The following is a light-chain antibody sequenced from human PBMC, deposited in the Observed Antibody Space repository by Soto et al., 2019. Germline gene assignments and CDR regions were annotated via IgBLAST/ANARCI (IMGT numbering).Light chain of an antibody. V-gene: IGKV3-11*01. CDR3: QQRSNWPPIT. Sequence: EIVLTQSPATLSLSPGERATLFCRASQSVSSYFAWYQQKPGQAPNLLIYDASNRATGIPARFSGSGSGTDFTLTISSLEPEDFAVYYCQQRSNWPPITFAQGTRLEI. CDR2: DAS. J-gene: IGKJ5*01. CDR1: QSVSSY.